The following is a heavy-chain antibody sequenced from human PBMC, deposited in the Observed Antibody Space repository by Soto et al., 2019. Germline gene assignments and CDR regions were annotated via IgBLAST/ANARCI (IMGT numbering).Heavy chain of an antibody. V-gene: IGHV3-30*03. CDR3: ARSVTPVTTFWYFDL. D-gene: IGHD4-17*01. CDR2: ISYDEDNI. Sequence: QVQLVESGGGVVQPGKSLRLACVASGFTFSNYGMHWVRQAPGEGLEWVAVISYDEDNIYYADSVKGRFTISRDNSKNTLYLQLNSLRPEDTAVYFCARSVTPVTTFWYFDLWARGTLVTVSS. J-gene: IGHJ2*01. CDR1: GFTFSNYG.